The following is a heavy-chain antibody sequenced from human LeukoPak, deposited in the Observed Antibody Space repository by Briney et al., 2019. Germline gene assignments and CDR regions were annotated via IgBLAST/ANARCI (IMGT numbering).Heavy chain of an antibody. CDR3: ARALGLYCSGGSCYPTYYFDY. Sequence: SETLSLTCTVSGGSISSGDYYWSWIRQPPGKGLEWIGYIYYSGSTYYNPSLKSRVTISVDTPKNQFSLKLSSVTAADTAVYYCARALGLYCSGGSCYPTYYFDYWGQGTLVTVSS. V-gene: IGHV4-30-4*01. D-gene: IGHD2-15*01. J-gene: IGHJ4*02. CDR2: IYYSGST. CDR1: GGSISSGDYY.